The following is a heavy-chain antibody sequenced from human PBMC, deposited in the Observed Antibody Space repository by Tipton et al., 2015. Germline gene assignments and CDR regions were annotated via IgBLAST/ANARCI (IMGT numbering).Heavy chain of an antibody. CDR1: GFAFSSYW. D-gene: IGHD3-22*01. J-gene: IGHJ6*02. Sequence: GSLRLSCAASGFAFSSYWMTWVRQAPGKGLEWVANIKQDGAVKYYLDSVKGRFTISRDNAKNSLYLQMNSLRAEDTAVYYCARGLSGYYVYYYYGMDVWGQGTTVTVSS. CDR2: IKQDGAVK. V-gene: IGHV3-7*01. CDR3: ARGLSGYYVYYYYGMDV.